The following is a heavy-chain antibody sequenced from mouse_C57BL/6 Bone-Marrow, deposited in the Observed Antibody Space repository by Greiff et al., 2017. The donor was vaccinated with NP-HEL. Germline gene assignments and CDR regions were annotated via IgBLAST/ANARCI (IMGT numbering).Heavy chain of an antibody. CDR3: ARDHDSPGFAY. D-gene: IGHD2-13*01. CDR1: GYTFTSYW. Sequence: QVQLQQPGAELVKPGASVKLSCKASGYTFTSYWMQWVKQRPGQGLEWIGEIDPSDSYTNYNQKFKGKATLTVDTSSSPAYMQLSSLTSEDSAVYYCARDHDSPGFAYWGQGTLVTVSA. V-gene: IGHV1-50*01. J-gene: IGHJ3*01. CDR2: IDPSDSYT.